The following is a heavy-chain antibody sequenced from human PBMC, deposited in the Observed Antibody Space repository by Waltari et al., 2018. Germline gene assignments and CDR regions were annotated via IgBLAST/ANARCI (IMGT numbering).Heavy chain of an antibody. CDR3: ARGSLAAAGLGYFDY. D-gene: IGHD6-13*01. CDR1: VGSFSSYT. J-gene: IGHJ4*02. V-gene: IGHV1-69*02. Sequence: QVQLVHSGAEVKKPGSSVKVSCKASVGSFSSYTISWVRQAPGQGLEWMGRIISSLSIANYAQKFQCRVTITADKTTSTAYMELSSLRSEATAVYYCARGSLAAAGLGYFDYWGQGTLVTVSS. CDR2: IISSLSIA.